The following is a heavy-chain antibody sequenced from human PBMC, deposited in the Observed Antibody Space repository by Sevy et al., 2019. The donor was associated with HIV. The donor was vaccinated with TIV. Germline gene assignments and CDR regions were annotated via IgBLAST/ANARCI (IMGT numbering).Heavy chain of an antibody. V-gene: IGHV4-34*01. Sequence: SETLSLTCAVYGGSFSGYYWSWIRQPPGKGLEWIGEINHSGSTNYNPSLKSRVTISVDTSKNQFSLKLSAVPAADTAVYYCARGRIRVWGSYRYSDCDYWGQGTLVTVSS. CDR3: ARGRIRVWGSYRYSDCDY. J-gene: IGHJ4*02. D-gene: IGHD3-16*02. CDR2: INHSGST. CDR1: GGSFSGYY.